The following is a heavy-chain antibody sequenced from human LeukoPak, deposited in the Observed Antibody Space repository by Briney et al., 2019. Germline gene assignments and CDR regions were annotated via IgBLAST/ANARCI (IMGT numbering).Heavy chain of an antibody. CDR1: GGTFSSYA. Sequence: SVTVSCKASGGTFSSYAINWVRQAPGQGLEGMGGIIPIFGTANYAQKFQGRVTITADESTSTAYMELSSLRSEDTAVYYCAKQFRPDTAMDEDAFDIWGQGTMVTVSS. D-gene: IGHD5-18*01. J-gene: IGHJ3*02. CDR2: IIPIFGTA. CDR3: AKQFRPDTAMDEDAFDI. V-gene: IGHV1-69*01.